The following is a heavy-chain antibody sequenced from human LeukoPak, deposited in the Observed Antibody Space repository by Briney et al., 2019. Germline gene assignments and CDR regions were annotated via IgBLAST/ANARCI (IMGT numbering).Heavy chain of an antibody. D-gene: IGHD7-27*01. CDR3: AREPPNWERPIDY. V-gene: IGHV3-23*01. Sequence: PGGSLRLSCAASGFTFTRYAMSWVRQAPGKGLEWVSAISGSGGSTYYADSVKGRFTISRDNSKNTLYLQMNSLRAEDTAVYYCAREPPNWERPIDYWGQGTLVTVSA. CDR1: GFTFTRYA. J-gene: IGHJ4*02. CDR2: ISGSGGST.